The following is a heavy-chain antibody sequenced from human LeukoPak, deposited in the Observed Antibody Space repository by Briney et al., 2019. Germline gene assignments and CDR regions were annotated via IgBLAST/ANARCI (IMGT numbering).Heavy chain of an antibody. J-gene: IGHJ4*02. V-gene: IGHV1-2*02. D-gene: IGHD7-27*01. CDR2: INPNSGGT. CDR1: GYTFTDYY. Sequence: ASVKVSCKPSGYTFTDYYMHWVRQGPGQGLEWMGWINPNSGGTNYAQKFQGRVTMTRDTSISTAYMELSRLRFDDTAMYYCARGPNWGTDYWGQGTLVTVSS. CDR3: ARGPNWGTDY.